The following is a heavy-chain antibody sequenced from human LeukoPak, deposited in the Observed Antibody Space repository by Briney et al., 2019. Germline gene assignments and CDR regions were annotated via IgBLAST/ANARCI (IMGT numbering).Heavy chain of an antibody. CDR3: ARAFSTTAFDY. D-gene: IGHD4-17*01. J-gene: IGHJ4*02. Sequence: GRSLRLSCAASGFTFRTYAMNWVRQAPGKGLEWVAVISDDGNNKYYAESVKGQFTISRDNSKNTLYLQMNSLRAEDTAVYYCARAFSTTAFDYWGQGTLVTVSS. V-gene: IGHV3-30*04. CDR2: ISDDGNNK. CDR1: GFTFRTYA.